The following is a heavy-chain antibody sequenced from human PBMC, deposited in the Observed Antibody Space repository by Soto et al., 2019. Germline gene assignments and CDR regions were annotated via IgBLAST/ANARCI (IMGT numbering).Heavy chain of an antibody. CDR2: ISYDGSNK. J-gene: IGHJ4*02. D-gene: IGHD6-6*01. CDR3: AKGDYSSPSSLDY. CDR1: GFTFSSYG. V-gene: IGHV3-30*18. Sequence: SLRLSCAASGFTFSSYGMHWVRQAPGKGLEWVAVISYDGSNKYYADSVKGRFTISRDNSKNTLYLQMNSLRAEDTAVYYCAKGDYSSPSSLDYWGQGTLVTVSS.